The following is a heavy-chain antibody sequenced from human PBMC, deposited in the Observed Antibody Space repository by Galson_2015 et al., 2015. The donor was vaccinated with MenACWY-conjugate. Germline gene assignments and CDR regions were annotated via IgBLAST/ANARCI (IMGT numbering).Heavy chain of an antibody. CDR3: ARLTSH. V-gene: IGHV3-48*01. Sequence: SLRLSCAASGFTFSTYSMNWVRQAPGKGLEWVSYISSSSSTIYYADSVKGRFTISRDNAKNSLYLQMNGLRAEDTAVYYCARLTSHWGQGTLVTVSS. D-gene: IGHD1-14*01. J-gene: IGHJ4*02. CDR2: ISSSSSTI. CDR1: GFTFSTYS.